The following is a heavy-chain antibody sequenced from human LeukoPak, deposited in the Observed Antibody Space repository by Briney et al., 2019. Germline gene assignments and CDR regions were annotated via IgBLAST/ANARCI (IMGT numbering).Heavy chain of an antibody. J-gene: IGHJ4*02. Sequence: ASVKVSCKTSGYIFTGYYMHWVRQAPGQGLQWMGWINTNTGNPTYAQGFTGRFVFSLDTSVSTAYLQISSLKAEDTAVYYCARDQDDYYFDYWGQGTLVTVSS. CDR2: INTNTGNP. V-gene: IGHV7-4-1*02. CDR3: ARDQDDYYFDY. D-gene: IGHD3-3*01. CDR1: GYIFTGYY.